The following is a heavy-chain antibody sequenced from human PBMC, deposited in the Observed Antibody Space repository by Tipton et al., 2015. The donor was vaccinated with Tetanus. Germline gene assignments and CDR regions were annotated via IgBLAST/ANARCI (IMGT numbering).Heavy chain of an antibody. CDR1: GGSISSYY. CDR2: IYYSGST. Sequence: TLSLTCTVSGGSISSYYWSWIRQPPGKGLEWIGYIYYSGSTNYNPSLKSRVTLSVDTSKNQFSLKVTSVTAADTAVYYCAKHRPSTGTAPSLIYNCFDPWGQGTLVTVSS. V-gene: IGHV4-59*08. J-gene: IGHJ5*02. D-gene: IGHD1-1*01. CDR3: AKHRPSTGTAPSLIYNCFDP.